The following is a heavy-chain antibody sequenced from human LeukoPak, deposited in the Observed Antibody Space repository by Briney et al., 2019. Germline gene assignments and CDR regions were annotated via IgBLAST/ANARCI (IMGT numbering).Heavy chain of an antibody. Sequence: GGSLRLSCTASGFTFSSYGMSWVRQAPGKGLEWVSTNSGSGGSTYYADSVQGRFTISRDNCKNTLFLQMHSLRVEDTAVYYCAALPTGYQNFDYWGQGTLVTVSS. V-gene: IGHV3-23*01. D-gene: IGHD3-9*01. J-gene: IGHJ4*02. CDR3: AALPTGYQNFDY. CDR2: NSGSGGST. CDR1: GFTFSSYG.